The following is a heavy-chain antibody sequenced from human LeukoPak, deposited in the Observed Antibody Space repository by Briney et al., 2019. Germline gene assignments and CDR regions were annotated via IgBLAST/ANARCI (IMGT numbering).Heavy chain of an antibody. V-gene: IGHV4-39*07. Sequence: SETLSLTCTVSGGSISSTNYYWGWIRQPPGKGLEWIGSIYYSGSTYNNPSLKSRVTISIDMSKKQFSLKLSPVTAADTAVYYCARAPNAYSSSWGAFDIWGQGTMVTVSS. CDR2: IYYSGST. D-gene: IGHD6-13*01. CDR3: ARAPNAYSSSWGAFDI. J-gene: IGHJ3*02. CDR1: GGSISSTNYY.